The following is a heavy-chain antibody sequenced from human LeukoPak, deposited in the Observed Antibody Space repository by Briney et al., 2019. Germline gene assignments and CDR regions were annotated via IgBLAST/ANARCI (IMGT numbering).Heavy chain of an antibody. CDR3: ARATTYYYDSSGYTEHAFDI. J-gene: IGHJ3*02. CDR1: GFTVSSNY. D-gene: IGHD3-22*01. CDR2: IYSGGST. V-gene: IGHV3-66*01. Sequence: GGSLRLSCGASGFTVSSNYMSWVRQAPGKGLEWVSVIYSGGSTYYADSVKGRFTISRDNSKNTLYLQMNSLRAEDTVVYYCARATTYYYDSSGYTEHAFDIWGQGTMVTVSS.